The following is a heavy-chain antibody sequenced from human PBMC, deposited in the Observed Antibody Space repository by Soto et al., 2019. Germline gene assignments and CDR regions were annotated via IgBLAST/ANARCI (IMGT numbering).Heavy chain of an antibody. CDR1: GFTFSSYA. Sequence: HPGGSLRLSCAASGFTFSSYAMSWVRQAPGKGLEWVSSIIGSGGSTYNADSVKGRFTISRDNSENTLYLQMNSLRAEDTAVYYCAKEYSDFLTAYYGPLNIYYYYSGMDVRGQGTTVTVSS. V-gene: IGHV3-23*01. J-gene: IGHJ6*02. CDR2: IIGSGGST. D-gene: IGHD3-9*01. CDR3: AKEYSDFLTAYYGPLNIYYYYSGMDV.